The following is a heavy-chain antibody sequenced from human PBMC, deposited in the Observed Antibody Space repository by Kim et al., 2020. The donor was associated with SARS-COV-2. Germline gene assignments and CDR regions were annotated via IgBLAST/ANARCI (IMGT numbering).Heavy chain of an antibody. Sequence: KYYVDSVKGRFTISRDNAKNSLYLQMNSLRAEDTAVYYCARDGSLTAMVYWGQGTLVTVSS. CDR2: K. J-gene: IGHJ4*02. V-gene: IGHV3-7*03. D-gene: IGHD2-2*01. CDR3: ARDGSLTAMVY.